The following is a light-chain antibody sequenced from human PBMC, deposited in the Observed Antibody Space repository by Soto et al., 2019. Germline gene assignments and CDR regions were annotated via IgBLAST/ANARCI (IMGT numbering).Light chain of an antibody. Sequence: DIVMTQSPLSLPVTPGESASISCRPSRSVLSTNGYNYLNWYVQRPGQSQHLLIYLPSNRASGVRDRFSGSGSGTDFTLKISRVEAEDVGVYYCMQGLTPPLTFGGGTKVEI. CDR2: LPS. J-gene: IGKJ4*01. CDR3: MQGLTPPLT. CDR1: RSVLSTNGYNY. V-gene: IGKV2-28*01.